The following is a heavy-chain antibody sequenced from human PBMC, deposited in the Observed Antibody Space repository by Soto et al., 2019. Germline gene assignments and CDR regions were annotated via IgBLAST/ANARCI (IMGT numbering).Heavy chain of an antibody. V-gene: IGHV3-74*01. J-gene: IGHJ4*02. CDR3: ARDSGRYYGDVHFDY. CDR2: INSDGSTT. CDR1: GFTFSTYW. Sequence: EVQMVESGGGLVQPGGSLRLSCAASGFTFSTYWMYWVRQAPGKGLVWVSRINSDGSTTTYADSVKGRFAISRDNAKNTLYLQMYSLRAEDTAVYYCARDSGRYYGDVHFDYWGQGPLVTVSS. D-gene: IGHD1-26*01.